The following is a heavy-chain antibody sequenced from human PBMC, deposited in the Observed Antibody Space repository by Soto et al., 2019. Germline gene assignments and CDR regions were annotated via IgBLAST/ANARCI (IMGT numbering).Heavy chain of an antibody. D-gene: IGHD1-20*01. Sequence: VSVNLSCKASGYTFTRYGISWVRQAPGQGLEWMGWISTNNGNTNYAQKLQGRLTLTTDTSKNQVVLTMTNMDAVDTGTYYCAHLGIIGMTSWFDPWGQGTLVTVSS. CDR3: AHLGIIGMTSWFDP. CDR1: GYTFTRYG. CDR2: ISTNNGNT. V-gene: IGHV1-18*01. J-gene: IGHJ5*02.